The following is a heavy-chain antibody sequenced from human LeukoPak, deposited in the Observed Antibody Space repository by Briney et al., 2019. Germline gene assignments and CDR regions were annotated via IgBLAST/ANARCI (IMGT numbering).Heavy chain of an antibody. CDR1: GFTFSSYW. D-gene: IGHD5-18*01. V-gene: IGHV4-34*01. J-gene: IGHJ4*02. Sequence: GSLRLSCAASGFTFSSYWMSWIRQPPGKGLEWIGEINHSGSTNYNPSLKSRVTISVDTSKNQFSLKLSSVTAADTAVYYCARSWIHYFDYWGQGTLVTVPS. CDR3: ARSWIHYFDY. CDR2: INHSGST.